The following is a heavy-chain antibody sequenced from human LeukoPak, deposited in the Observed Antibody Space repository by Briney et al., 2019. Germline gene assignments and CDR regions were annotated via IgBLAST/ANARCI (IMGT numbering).Heavy chain of an antibody. CDR1: GGTFSGYA. J-gene: IGHJ3*02. V-gene: IGHV1-69*13. CDR2: IIPIFGTA. Sequence: SVKVSCKASGGTFSGYAISWVRRAPGQGLEWMGGIIPIFGTANYAQKFQGRVTITADESTSTAYMELSSMRSEDTAVYYCAREVGATSAFDIWGQGTMVTVSS. D-gene: IGHD1-26*01. CDR3: AREVGATSAFDI.